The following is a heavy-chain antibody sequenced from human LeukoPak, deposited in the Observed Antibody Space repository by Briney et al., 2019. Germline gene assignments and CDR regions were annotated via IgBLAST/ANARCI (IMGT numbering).Heavy chain of an antibody. CDR1: GFTFCAST. V-gene: IGHV3-73*01. D-gene: IGHD3-10*01. Sequence: PAGSLKLSCAASGFTFCASTMLWVRQASGKGLEWVGRVGNKASSYATAYAASVKGRFTISRDDSKNTAYLQMNSLRAEDTAIYYCAKDGGSGILYWGRGTLVTVSS. CDR2: VGNKASSYAT. J-gene: IGHJ4*02. CDR3: AKDGGSGILY.